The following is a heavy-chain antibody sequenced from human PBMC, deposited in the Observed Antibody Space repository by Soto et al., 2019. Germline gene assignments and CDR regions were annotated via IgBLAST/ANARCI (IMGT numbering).Heavy chain of an antibody. CDR3: ERDPRGSGSYFDY. J-gene: IGHJ4*02. V-gene: IGHV4-31*03. CDR1: GGSISSGGYY. Sequence: SGNLSLTCTVSGGSISSGGYYWTWISQHPGKGLEWIGYIYYSGSTYYNPSLKSGVTISVDTSKNQFSLKLSSVTAADTAVYYCERDPRGSGSYFDYRRQGTPVSVSS. D-gene: IGHD3-10*01. CDR2: IYYSGST.